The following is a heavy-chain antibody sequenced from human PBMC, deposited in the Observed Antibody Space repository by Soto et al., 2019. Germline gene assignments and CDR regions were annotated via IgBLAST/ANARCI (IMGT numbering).Heavy chain of an antibody. Sequence: QVQLQESGPGLVKPSQTLSLTCTVSGGSISSGGYYWSWIRQHPGKGLEWIGYIYYSGSTYYNPSLKSRVTISVDTAKNQFSLKLSSVTGADTAVYYCARGGGKRIVVVVAAPYGMDVWGQGTTVTVSS. CDR1: GGSISSGGYY. CDR3: ARGGGKRIVVVVAAPYGMDV. V-gene: IGHV4-31*03. CDR2: IYYSGST. D-gene: IGHD2-15*01. J-gene: IGHJ6*02.